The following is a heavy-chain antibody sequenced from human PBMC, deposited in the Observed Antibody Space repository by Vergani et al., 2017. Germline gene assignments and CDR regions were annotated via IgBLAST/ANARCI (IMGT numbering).Heavy chain of an antibody. D-gene: IGHD3-10*01. CDR2: IYSGGST. CDR1: GFTVSSNY. J-gene: IGHJ6*02. Sequence: EVQLVESGGGLIQPGGSLRLSRAASGFTVSSNYMSWVRQAPGKGLEWVSVIYSGGSTYYADSVKGRFTISRDNSKNTLYLQMNSLRAEDTAVYYCAREKENTMGMDVWGQGTTVTVSS. CDR3: AREKENTMGMDV. V-gene: IGHV3-53*01.